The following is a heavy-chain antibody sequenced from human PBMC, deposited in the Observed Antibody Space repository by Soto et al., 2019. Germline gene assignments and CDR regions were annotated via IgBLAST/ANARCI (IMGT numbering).Heavy chain of an antibody. CDR1: GFTVSSNY. CDR3: ARSDVYYDSSGDSDY. V-gene: IGHV3-66*01. CDR2: IYSGGST. D-gene: IGHD3-22*01. J-gene: IGHJ4*02. Sequence: EVQLVESGGGLVQPGGSLRLSCAASGFTVSSNYMSWVRQAPGKGLEWVSVIYSGGSTYYADSVKGRFTISRDNSKNTLYLQMNSLRAEDTAVYYCARSDVYYDSSGDSDYWGQGTLVTVSS.